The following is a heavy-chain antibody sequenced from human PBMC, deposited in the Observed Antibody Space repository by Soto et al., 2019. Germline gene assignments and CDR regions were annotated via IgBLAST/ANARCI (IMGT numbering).Heavy chain of an antibody. V-gene: IGHV4-61*01. CDR1: GCSLSSCNYY. CDR2: IYYSGST. D-gene: IGHD4-17*01. Sequence: SETLSVTCTVSGCSLSSCNYYWTWNRQHPGKGLEWIAYIYYSGSTNYNPSLKSRVTISLDTSKNQFSLKLSSVTAADTAVYYCARATTVTTEFDYWGQGTLVTVSS. J-gene: IGHJ4*02. CDR3: ARATTVTTEFDY.